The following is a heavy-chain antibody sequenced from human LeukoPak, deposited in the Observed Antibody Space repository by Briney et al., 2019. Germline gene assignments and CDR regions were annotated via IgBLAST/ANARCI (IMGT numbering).Heavy chain of an antibody. Sequence: GGSLRLSCAASGFTFSDYYMSWVRQAPGKGLEWVAVMYAGGSTYYADSVKGRFTISRQNSGNTLYLQMNSLRPEDTAVYYCATIRGSNYFDYWGQGALVTVSS. J-gene: IGHJ4*02. CDR1: GFTFSDYY. D-gene: IGHD3-3*02. CDR3: ATIRGSNYFDY. V-gene: IGHV3-53*04. CDR2: MYAGGST.